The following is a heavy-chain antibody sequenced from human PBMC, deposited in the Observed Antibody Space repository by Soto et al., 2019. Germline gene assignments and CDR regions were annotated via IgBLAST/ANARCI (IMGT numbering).Heavy chain of an antibody. CDR3: ARADSTTVIGFAFDI. CDR2: IWYDGSNK. V-gene: IGHV3-33*01. CDR1: GFTFSSYG. J-gene: IGHJ3*02. D-gene: IGHD4-17*01. Sequence: QVQLVESGGGVVQPGRSLRLSCAASGFTFSSYGMHWVRQAPGKGLEWVAVIWYDGSNKYYADSVKGRFTISRDNSKNTLYLQMNSLRAEDTAVYYCARADSTTVIGFAFDIWGQGTMVTVSS.